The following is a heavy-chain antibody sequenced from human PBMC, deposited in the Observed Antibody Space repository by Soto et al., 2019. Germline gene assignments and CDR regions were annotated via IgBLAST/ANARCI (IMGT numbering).Heavy chain of an antibody. J-gene: IGHJ6*02. CDR3: ARLHGYCISSSCHGHYAMDV. CDR2: IYYSGTT. V-gene: IGHV4-39*01. Sequence: QLQLQESGPGLVKPSETLSLTCTVSSASISSSSYTWGWIRQPPGKGLEWIGSIYYSGTTYYNPSLDXRVHVSVDTSKXXXSXKVTSVTAADTAVYYCARLHGYCISSSCHGHYAMDVWGQGTTVTVSS. CDR1: SASISSSSYT. D-gene: IGHD2-2*01.